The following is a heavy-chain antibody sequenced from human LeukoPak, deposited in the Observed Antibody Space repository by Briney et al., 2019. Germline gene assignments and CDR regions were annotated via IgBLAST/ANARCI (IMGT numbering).Heavy chain of an antibody. CDR3: ARSGDGPFDY. D-gene: IGHD5-24*01. Sequence: SETLSLTCIVSGGSISSGSYYWSWIRQPAGKRLEWIGRIYTSGSTNYNPSLKSRVTISVDTSKNQFSLRLSSVTAADTAVYYCARSGDGPFDYWGQGTLVTVSS. CDR2: IYTSGST. J-gene: IGHJ4*02. CDR1: GGSISSGSYY. V-gene: IGHV4-61*02.